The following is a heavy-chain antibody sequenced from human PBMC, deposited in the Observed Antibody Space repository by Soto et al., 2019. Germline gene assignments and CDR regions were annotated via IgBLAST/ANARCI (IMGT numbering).Heavy chain of an antibody. CDR3: SKGVHGDYSRNFDR. CDR1: GFTFSNYA. Sequence: EVQLLESGGGLVQPGGSLRLSCAASGFTFSNYAMSWVRQAPGKGLEGVSSISGSGGNTYYEDYVKGRFTIARDNSKNTLYLQMNSLRAEDTAVYYCSKGVHGDYSRNFDRWGRGTLVTVSS. CDR2: ISGSGGNT. J-gene: IGHJ2*01. V-gene: IGHV3-23*01. D-gene: IGHD4-17*01.